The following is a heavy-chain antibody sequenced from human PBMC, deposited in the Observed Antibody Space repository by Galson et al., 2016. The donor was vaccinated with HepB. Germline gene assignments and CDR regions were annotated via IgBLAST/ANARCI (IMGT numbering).Heavy chain of an antibody. V-gene: IGHV4-59*01. J-gene: IGHJ6*02. CDR1: GGSISSYY. CDR3: ATSEGGTMVRGVIVRRYYYGLDV. CDR2: MYYLGST. D-gene: IGHD3-10*01. Sequence: ETLSLTCTVSGGSISSYYWTWIRQPPGKGLEWTGYMYYLGSTNYNPSLKSRATISIDTSKNQFSLRLSSVSAADTAVYYCATSEGGTMVRGVIVRRYYYGLDVWGQGTTVTVSS.